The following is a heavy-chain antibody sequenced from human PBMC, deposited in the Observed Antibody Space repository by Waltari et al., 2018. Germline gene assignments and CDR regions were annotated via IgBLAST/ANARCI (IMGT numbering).Heavy chain of an antibody. CDR3: ARDPAPSDYFDS. J-gene: IGHJ4*02. CDR1: GGAISSSISY. V-gene: IGHV4-39*07. D-gene: IGHD6-6*01. Sequence: QLQLQESGPGLVRPSETLSPACTVSGGAISSSISYWGWIRQPPGKGMEWIGNIYYSDYTYFNPSLKSRVTISSDTSRNQFSLKLTSVTAADTAVYYCARDPAPSDYFDSWGQGTLVTVSS. CDR2: IYYSDYT.